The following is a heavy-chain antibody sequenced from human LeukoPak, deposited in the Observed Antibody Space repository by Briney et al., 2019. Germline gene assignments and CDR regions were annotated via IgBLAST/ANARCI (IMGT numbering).Heavy chain of an antibody. Sequence: PGGSLRLSCAASGFTFSSYAMSWVRQAPGKGLEWVSVIYSGGSTYYADSVKGRFTISRDNSKNTLYLQMNSLRAEDTAVYYCARVGYDSSGIDYWGQGTLVTVSS. V-gene: IGHV3-66*01. CDR1: GFTFSSYA. J-gene: IGHJ4*02. CDR2: IYSGGST. D-gene: IGHD3-22*01. CDR3: ARVGYDSSGIDY.